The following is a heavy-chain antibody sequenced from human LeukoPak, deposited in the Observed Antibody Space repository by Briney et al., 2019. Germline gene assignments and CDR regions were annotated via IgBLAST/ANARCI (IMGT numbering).Heavy chain of an antibody. CDR3: ARDTSIFGGVGAFDI. J-gene: IGHJ3*02. CDR2: IKLDGSEK. CDR1: GFTFSSYW. D-gene: IGHD3-3*01. V-gene: IGHV3-7*01. Sequence: GGSLRLSCAASGFTFSSYWMTWVRQAPGKGLEWVANIKLDGSEKYYVDSVKGRFTISRDNAKNSLYLQMNSLRAEDTAVYYCARDTSIFGGVGAFDIWGQGTMVTVSS.